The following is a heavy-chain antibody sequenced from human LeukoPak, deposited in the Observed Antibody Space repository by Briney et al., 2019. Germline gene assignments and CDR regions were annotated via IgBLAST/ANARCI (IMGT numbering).Heavy chain of an antibody. Sequence: SETLSLTCAVYGGSFSGYYWSWIRQPPGKGLEWIGEIHHSGSTNDSPSLKSRVTISVDKSKNQFSLKLSSVTAADTAVYYCARVGRSLDYYYYYMDVWGKGTTVTVSS. CDR1: GGSFSGYY. CDR2: IHHSGST. CDR3: ARVGRSLDYYYYYMDV. D-gene: IGHD1-1*01. J-gene: IGHJ6*03. V-gene: IGHV4-34*01.